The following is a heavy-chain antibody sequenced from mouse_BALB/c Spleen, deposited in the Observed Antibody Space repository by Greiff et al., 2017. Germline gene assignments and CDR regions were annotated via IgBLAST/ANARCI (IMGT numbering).Heavy chain of an antibody. J-gene: IGHJ1*01. V-gene: IGHV5-6*01. CDR3: ARQMITTRYFDV. CDR1: GFTFSSYG. CDR2: ISSGGSYT. Sequence: EVKLMESGGDLVKPGGSLKLSCAASGFTFSSYGMSWVRQTPDKRLEWVATISSGGSYTYYPDSVKGRFTISRDNAKNTLYPQMSSLKSEDTAMYYCARQMITTRYFDVWGAGTTVTVSS. D-gene: IGHD2-4*01.